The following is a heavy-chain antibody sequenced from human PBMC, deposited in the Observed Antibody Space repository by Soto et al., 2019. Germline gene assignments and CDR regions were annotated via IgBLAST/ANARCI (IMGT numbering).Heavy chain of an antibody. Sequence: EVQLVESGGGLVKPGESLRLSCAASGFTFSTYTMNWVRQVPGKGLEWVSSINGRSSDIYFADSVRGRFTISRVNTKNSLYLQMNSLRAEDTAVYYCARVAMVNYYFYYYMDVWGRGTTVTVSS. CDR1: GFTFSTYT. CDR3: ARVAMVNYYFYYYMDV. J-gene: IGHJ6*03. CDR2: INGRSSDI. D-gene: IGHD5-18*01. V-gene: IGHV3-21*06.